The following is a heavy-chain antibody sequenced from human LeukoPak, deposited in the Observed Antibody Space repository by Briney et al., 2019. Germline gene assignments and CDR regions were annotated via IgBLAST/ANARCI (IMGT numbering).Heavy chain of an antibody. Sequence: PGGSLRLSCAASGFTFSDHHMDWVRQAPGKGLEWIGRSKNKDYAYSTVYAASVKGRFTFSRDDPKNPLYLQMNSLTTEDTAVYYCTRIFYYGTRGYYPDFWGQGTLVTVSS. J-gene: IGHJ4*02. V-gene: IGHV3-72*01. CDR3: TRIFYYGTRGYYPDF. CDR2: SKNKDYAYST. D-gene: IGHD3-22*01. CDR1: GFTFSDHH.